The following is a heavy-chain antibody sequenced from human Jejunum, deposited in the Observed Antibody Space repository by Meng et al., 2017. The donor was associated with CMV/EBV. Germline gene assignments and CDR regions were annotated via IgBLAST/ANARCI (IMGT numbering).Heavy chain of an antibody. V-gene: IGHV3-30*12. D-gene: IGHD3-10*01. CDR3: AAEYQLLNVHYLES. CDR1: GLKFNRYG. J-gene: IGHJ4*02. CDR2: ISHDGSKT. Sequence: GLKFNRYGSNWGRHAPDRGREYVAVISHDGSKTYYADSVRGRFTISRDDSKNSVYLQLNNLKDEDTGVYYCAAEYQLLNVHYLESWGQGTQVTVSS.